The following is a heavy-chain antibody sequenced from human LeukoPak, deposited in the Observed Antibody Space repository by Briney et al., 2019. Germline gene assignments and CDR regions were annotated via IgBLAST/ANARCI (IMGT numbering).Heavy chain of an antibody. CDR1: GGSFSGYY. CDR3: ARELAARRASFDP. CDR2: INHSGST. Sequence: SETLSLTCAVYGGSFSGYYWSGIRQPPGKGLEWIGEINHSGSTNYNPSLKSRVTISVDTSKNQFSLKLSSVTAADTAVYYCARELAARRASFDPWGQGTLVTVSS. V-gene: IGHV4-34*01. J-gene: IGHJ5*02. D-gene: IGHD6-6*01.